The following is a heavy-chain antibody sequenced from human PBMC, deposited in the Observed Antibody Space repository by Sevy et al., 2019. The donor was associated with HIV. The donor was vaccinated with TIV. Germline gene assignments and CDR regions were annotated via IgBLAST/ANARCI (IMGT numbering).Heavy chain of an antibody. CDR2: IYTGDNT. V-gene: IGHV3-53*01. Sequence: GGSLRLSCAATGFTVNSNYMSWVRQAPGKGLEWVSIIYTGDNTYYTDSVKGRFTISRDNSKNTLYLQMNSLRAEDTAVYYCARLSVYHYDSDGYYTTGNAFDIWGHGTMVTVSS. J-gene: IGHJ3*02. CDR3: ARLSVYHYDSDGYYTTGNAFDI. D-gene: IGHD3-22*01. CDR1: GFTVNSNY.